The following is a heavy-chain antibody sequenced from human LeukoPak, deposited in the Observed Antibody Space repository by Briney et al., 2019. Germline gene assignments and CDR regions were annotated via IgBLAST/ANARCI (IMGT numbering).Heavy chain of an antibody. CDR2: IYYSGST. Sequence: KPSETVSLTCTVSGGSISSSGYYWGWIRQPPGKGLEWIASIYYSGSTYYNPSLKSRVTISVDTSKNQLSLKLSSLTAADTAVYYCARHEYSGSYYGLSWFDPWGQGTLVTVSS. V-gene: IGHV4-39*01. CDR1: GGSISSSGYY. D-gene: IGHD1-26*01. CDR3: ARHEYSGSYYGLSWFDP. J-gene: IGHJ5*02.